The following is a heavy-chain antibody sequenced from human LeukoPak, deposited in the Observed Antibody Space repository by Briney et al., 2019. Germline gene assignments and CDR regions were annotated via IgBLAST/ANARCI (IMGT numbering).Heavy chain of an antibody. V-gene: IGHV3-23*01. D-gene: IGHD6-19*01. CDR2: ISGSGGST. J-gene: IGHJ3*02. CDR1: GFTFSSYA. CDR3: AKVSSSGRAFDI. Sequence: GGSPRLSCAASGFTFSSYAMSWVRQAPGKGLEWVSAISGSGGSTYYADSVKGRFTISRDNSKNTLYLQMNSLRAEDTAVYYCAKVSSSGRAFDIWGQGTMVTVSS.